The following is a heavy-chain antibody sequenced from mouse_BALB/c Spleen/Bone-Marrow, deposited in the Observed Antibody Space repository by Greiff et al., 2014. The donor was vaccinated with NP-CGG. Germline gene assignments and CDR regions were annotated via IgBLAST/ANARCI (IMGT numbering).Heavy chain of an antibody. CDR1: GYTFTNYW. CDR3: TRWLPYAMDY. CDR2: IYPSDSYT. D-gene: IGHD2-2*01. Sequence: QVQLQQPGAELVRPGASVKLSCKASGYTFTNYWINWVKQRPGQGLEWIGNIYPSDSYTNYNQKFKDKATLTVDKSSSTAYMQLSSPTSEDSAVYYCTRWLPYAMDYWGQGTLVTVSS. J-gene: IGHJ4*01. V-gene: IGHV1-69*02.